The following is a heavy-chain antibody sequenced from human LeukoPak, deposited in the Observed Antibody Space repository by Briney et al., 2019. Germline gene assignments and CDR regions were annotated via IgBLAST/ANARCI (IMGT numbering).Heavy chain of an antibody. CDR1: GYTFTGYY. Sequence: EASVKVSCKASGYTFTGYYMHWVRQAPGQGLEWMGWINPNSGGTNYAQKFQGRVTMTRDTSISTAYMELSRLRSDDTAVYYCARDRYSSSWYIRWGQGTLVTVSS. CDR3: ARDRYSSSWYIR. CDR2: INPNSGGT. J-gene: IGHJ4*02. D-gene: IGHD6-13*01. V-gene: IGHV1-2*02.